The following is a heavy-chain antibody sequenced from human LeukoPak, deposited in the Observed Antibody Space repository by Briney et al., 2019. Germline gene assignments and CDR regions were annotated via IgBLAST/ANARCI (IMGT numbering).Heavy chain of an antibody. CDR3: ARDKNTGQDY. Sequence: SQTLSLTCTVSGGSISSGSYYWSWIRQPAGKGLEWIGRIYTSGSTNYNPSLKSRVTISVDTSKNQFSLKLSSVTAADTAVYYCARDKNTGQDYWGQGTLVTVSS. D-gene: IGHD5-18*01. CDR1: GGSISSGSYY. V-gene: IGHV4-61*02. J-gene: IGHJ4*02. CDR2: IYTSGST.